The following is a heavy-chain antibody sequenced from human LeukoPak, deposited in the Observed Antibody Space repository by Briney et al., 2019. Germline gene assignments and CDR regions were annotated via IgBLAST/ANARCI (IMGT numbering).Heavy chain of an antibody. Sequence: ASVKVSCKASGYTFTGYYLHWVRQAPGQGLEWMGWINPNSGGTNYAQKFQGRVTMTRDTSISTAYMELSRLRSDDTAVYYCARVRTEQLDWVIDAFDIWGQGTMVTVSS. V-gene: IGHV1-2*02. CDR3: ARVRTEQLDWVIDAFDI. CDR1: GYTFTGYY. D-gene: IGHD6-6*01. J-gene: IGHJ3*02. CDR2: INPNSGGT.